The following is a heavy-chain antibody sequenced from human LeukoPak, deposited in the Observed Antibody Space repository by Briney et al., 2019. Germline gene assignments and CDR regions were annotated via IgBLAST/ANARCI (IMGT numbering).Heavy chain of an antibody. CDR2: ITSSSSYI. CDR1: GFTFSSYN. D-gene: IGHD3-16*01. J-gene: IGHJ6*03. Sequence: GGSLRLSCAASGFTFSSYNMNWVRQAPGKGLEWVSSITSSSSYIYYADSVKGRFTISRDNAKDSLYLQMNSLRAEDTAVYYCARDNYDYVWGSYHYYYYYYMDVWGKGTTVTVSS. V-gene: IGHV3-21*01. CDR3: ARDNYDYVWGSYHYYYYYYMDV.